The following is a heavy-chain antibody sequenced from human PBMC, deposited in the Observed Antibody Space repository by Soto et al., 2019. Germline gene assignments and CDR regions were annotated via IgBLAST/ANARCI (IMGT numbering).Heavy chain of an antibody. J-gene: IGHJ6*02. CDR1: GGTFSSYA. CDR3: AWGDGVDIVVVPDPWDYYYYGMDV. V-gene: IGHV1-69*01. D-gene: IGHD2-2*01. CDR2: IIPIFGTA. Sequence: QVQLVQSGAEVKKPGSSVKVSCKASGGTFSSYAISWVRQAPGQGLEWMGGIIPIFGTANYAQKFQGRVTITADESTSTAYMEMSSLRSEDSAVYYCAWGDGVDIVVVPDPWDYYYYGMDVWGQGTTVTVSS.